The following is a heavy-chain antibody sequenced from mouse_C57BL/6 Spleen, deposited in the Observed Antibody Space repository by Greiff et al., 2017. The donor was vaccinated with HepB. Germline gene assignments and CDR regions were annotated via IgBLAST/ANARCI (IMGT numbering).Heavy chain of an antibody. CDR1: GFTFSDYG. D-gene: IGHD1-1*01. Sequence: EVKVVESGGGLVKPGGSLKLSCAASGFTFSDYGMHWVRQAPEKGLEWVAYISSGSSTNYYADTVKGRFTISRDNAKNTMFLQMTSLRSEDTAMYYCARPNYGSSSWFAYWGQGTLVTVSA. CDR3: ARPNYGSSSWFAY. CDR2: ISSGSSTN. V-gene: IGHV5-17*01. J-gene: IGHJ3*01.